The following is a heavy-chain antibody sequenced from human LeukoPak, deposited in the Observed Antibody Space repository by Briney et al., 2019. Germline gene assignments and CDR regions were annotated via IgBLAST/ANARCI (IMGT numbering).Heavy chain of an antibody. J-gene: IGHJ2*01. CDR1: GSSVSTFY. V-gene: IGHV4-59*02. CDR2: IHDTGST. CDR3: ARGSTDVYWYLDV. Sequence: SETLSLTCIVSGSSVSTFYWSWLRQSPGTGLEWIGFIHDTGSTAYNPSLKSRVTISLETSKNQLSLMLTSVIAADAAMYYCARGSTDVYWYLDVWGRGTLFTVSS. D-gene: IGHD1-26*01.